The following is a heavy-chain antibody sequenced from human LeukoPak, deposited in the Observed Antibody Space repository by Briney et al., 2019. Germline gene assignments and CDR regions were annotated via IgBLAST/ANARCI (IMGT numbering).Heavy chain of an antibody. Sequence: GGSLRLSCAASGFTFSNYAMSWVRQAPGKGLEPVSVISGSGGSTYYADSVKGRFTISRDNAKNSLYLQMNSLRAEDTAVYYCATSRSFDYWGQGTLVTVSP. CDR2: ISGSGGST. V-gene: IGHV3-23*01. J-gene: IGHJ4*02. CDR1: GFTFSNYA. CDR3: ATSRSFDY.